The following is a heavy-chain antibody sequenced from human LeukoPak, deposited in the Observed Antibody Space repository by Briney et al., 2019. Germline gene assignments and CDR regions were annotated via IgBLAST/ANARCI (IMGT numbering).Heavy chain of an antibody. CDR3: ARGQRGYSYGT. D-gene: IGHD5-18*01. CDR1: GGSISSYY. V-gene: IGHV4-59*01. J-gene: IGHJ5*02. CDR2: IYYSGST. Sequence: SETLSLTYTVSGGSISSYYWSWIRQPPGKGLEWIGYIYYSGSTNYNPSLKSRVTISVDTSKNQFSLKLSSVTAADTAVYYCARGQRGYSYGTWGQGTLVTVSS.